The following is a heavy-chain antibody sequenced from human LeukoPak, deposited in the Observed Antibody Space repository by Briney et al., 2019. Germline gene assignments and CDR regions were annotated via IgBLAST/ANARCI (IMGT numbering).Heavy chain of an antibody. CDR1: GFTFSSYA. CDR3: AKGAGGSGSNDAYDI. CDR2: ISGSGYFT. J-gene: IGHJ3*02. V-gene: IGHV3-23*01. Sequence: GGSLRLXCAASGFTFSSYAMSWVRQAPGKGLEWVSGISGSGYFTYYAGSVKGRCTISRDNSKNTLYLQMNSLRAEDTAAYYCAKGAGGSGSNDAYDIWGQGTMVTVSS. D-gene: IGHD3-10*01.